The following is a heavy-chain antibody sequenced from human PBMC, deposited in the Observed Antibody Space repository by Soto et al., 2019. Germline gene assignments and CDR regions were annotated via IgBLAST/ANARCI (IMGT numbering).Heavy chain of an antibody. J-gene: IGHJ1*01. Sequence: SETLSLTCTVSGGSISSSSFHWGWIRQPPGKGLEWIGYIYYSGSTYYNPSLKSRVTISVDTSKNQFSLKLSSVTAADTAVYYCASSDGRYWGQGTLVTVAS. CDR1: GGSISSSSFH. CDR3: ASSDGRY. CDR2: IYYSGST. V-gene: IGHV4-39*07.